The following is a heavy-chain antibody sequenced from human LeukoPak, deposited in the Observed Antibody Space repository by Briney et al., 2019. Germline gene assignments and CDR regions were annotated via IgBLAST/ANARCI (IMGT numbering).Heavy chain of an antibody. CDR1: GGSINSSDYY. CDR3: ARHATSSTSGPPYDY. CDR2: IYHSGSM. Sequence: SETLSLTCTVSGGSINSSDYYWGWIRQPPGKGLEWIGSIYHSGSMYASLKSRVTISVDTSKSQFSLKMSSVTAADTAVYYCARHATSSTSGPPYDYWGQGTLVTVSS. V-gene: IGHV4-39*01. D-gene: IGHD5-24*01. J-gene: IGHJ4*02.